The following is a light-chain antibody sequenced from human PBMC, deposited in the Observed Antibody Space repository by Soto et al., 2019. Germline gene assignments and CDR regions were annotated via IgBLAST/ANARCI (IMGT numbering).Light chain of an antibody. Sequence: QSVLTQPASVSGSPGQSITISCTGTSSDVGSYNLVSWYQQHPGKAPKLMIYEGSKRPSGVSNRFSGSKSGNTASLTISGLQAEDEADYYYCSRRVFGGGTKLTVL. CDR1: SSDVGSYNL. J-gene: IGLJ2*01. V-gene: IGLV2-23*01. CDR3: CSRRV. CDR2: EGS.